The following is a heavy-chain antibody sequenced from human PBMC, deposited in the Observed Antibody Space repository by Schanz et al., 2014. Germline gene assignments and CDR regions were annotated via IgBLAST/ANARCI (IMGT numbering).Heavy chain of an antibody. D-gene: IGHD4-17*01. J-gene: IGHJ4*02. Sequence: PGGSLRLSFAASGFTFRDYYMSWIRQAPGKGLEWVSSISSSSSYIYYADSVKGRFTISRDNAKNSLYLQMNSLRAEDTAVYYCARPRFDYGEVDYWGQGTLVTVSS. CDR3: ARPRFDYGEVDY. CDR2: ISSSSSYI. V-gene: IGHV3-11*06. CDR1: GFTFRDYY.